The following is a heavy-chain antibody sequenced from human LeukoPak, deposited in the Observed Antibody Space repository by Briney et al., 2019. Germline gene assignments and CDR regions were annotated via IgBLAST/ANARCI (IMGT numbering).Heavy chain of an antibody. CDR1: GFTFSDHY. CDR2: TRNKANSYTT. CDR3: ARAPCSSTSCPDAFDI. V-gene: IGHV3-72*01. J-gene: IGHJ3*02. Sequence: GGSLRLSCAASGFTFSDHYMDWVRQAPGKGLEWVGRTRNKANSYTTEYAASVKGRFTISRDDSKNSLYLQMNSLKTEDTAVYYCARAPCSSTSCPDAFDIWGQGAMVTVSS. D-gene: IGHD2-2*01.